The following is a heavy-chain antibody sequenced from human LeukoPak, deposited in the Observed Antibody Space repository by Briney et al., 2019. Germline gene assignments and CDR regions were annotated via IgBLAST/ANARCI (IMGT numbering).Heavy chain of an antibody. V-gene: IGHV3-30*02. D-gene: IGHD3-10*01. CDR3: ATPVPHGSDPSLYYYYMDV. CDR2: IQYDRTNE. J-gene: IGHJ6*03. Sequence: GGSLRLSCAASAFTFSSYGMHWVRQAPGKGLEWVAYIQYDRTNEQYAHSVKGRFRISKDNSNNILYLQMNSLRTEDTAVYYCATPVPHGSDPSLYYYYMDVWGKGTTVTISS. CDR1: AFTFSSYG.